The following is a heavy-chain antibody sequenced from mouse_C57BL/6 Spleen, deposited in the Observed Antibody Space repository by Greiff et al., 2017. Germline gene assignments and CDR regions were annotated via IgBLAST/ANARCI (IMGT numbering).Heavy chain of an antibody. J-gene: IGHJ3*01. CDR2: ISYDGSN. CDR1: GYSITSGYY. CDR3: ARAIYDAYYDFFAY. D-gene: IGHD2-3*01. Sequence: EVQLVASGPGLVKPSQSLSLTCSVTGYSITSGYYWNWIRQFPGNKLEWMGYISYDGSNNYNPSLKNRISITRDTSKNQFFLKLNSVTTEDTATYYCARAIYDAYYDFFAYWGQGTLVTVSA. V-gene: IGHV3-6*01.